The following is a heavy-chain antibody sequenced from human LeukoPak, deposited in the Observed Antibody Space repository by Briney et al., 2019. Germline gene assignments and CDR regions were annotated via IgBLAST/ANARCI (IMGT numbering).Heavy chain of an antibody. CDR2: ISGSGGST. Sequence: GGSLRLSCAASGFTFSSYAMSWVRQAPGKGLEWVSAISGSGGSTYYADSVKGRFTISRDNSKNTLYLQMNSLRAEDTAVYYCVKTWEATVTPPATDYWGQGTLVTVSS. D-gene: IGHD4-17*01. J-gene: IGHJ4*02. V-gene: IGHV3-23*01. CDR3: VKTWEATVTPPATDY. CDR1: GFTFSSYA.